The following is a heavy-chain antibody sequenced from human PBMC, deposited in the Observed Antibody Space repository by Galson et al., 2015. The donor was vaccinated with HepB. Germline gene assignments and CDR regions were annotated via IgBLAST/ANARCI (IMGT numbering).Heavy chain of an antibody. Sequence: SVKVSCKASGYTFTSYAMHWVRQAPGQRLEWMGWINAGNGNTKYSQKFQGRVTITRDTSASTAYMELSSLRSEDTAVYYCARVRIERGYSQLRGGVDYWGQGTLVTVSS. CDR1: GYTFTSYA. CDR2: INAGNGNT. CDR3: ARVRIERGYSQLRGGVDY. V-gene: IGHV1-3*01. D-gene: IGHD5-18*01. J-gene: IGHJ4*02.